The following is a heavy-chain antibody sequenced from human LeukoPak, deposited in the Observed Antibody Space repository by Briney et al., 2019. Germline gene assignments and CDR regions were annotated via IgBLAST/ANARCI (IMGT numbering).Heavy chain of an antibody. J-gene: IGHJ6*02. D-gene: IGHD6-19*01. Sequence: SETLSLTCAVYGGSFSGYYWSWIRQPPGKGLEWIGRIYTSGSTNYNPSLKSRVTMSVDTSKNQFSLKLSSVTAADTAVYYCAREGSSSGWYGHYYGMDVWGQGTTVTVSS. CDR3: AREGSSSGWYGHYYGMDV. CDR2: IYTSGST. CDR1: GGSFSGYY. V-gene: IGHV4-59*10.